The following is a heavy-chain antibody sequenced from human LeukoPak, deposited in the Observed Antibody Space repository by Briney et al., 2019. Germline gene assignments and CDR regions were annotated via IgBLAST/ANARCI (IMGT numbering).Heavy chain of an antibody. CDR2: IRQDGDTK. CDR3: ARSLPYGTTWYGRSDF. V-gene: IGHV3-7*03. D-gene: IGHD6-13*01. CDR1: GFPSNAYW. J-gene: IGHJ4*02. Sequence: GGSLRLSCAASGFPSNAYWMTWVRQAPGKGLEWVANIRQDGDTKYYVDSVKGRFTISRDNAMNSLYLQMNSLRAEDTAIYYCARSLPYGTTWYGRSDFWGQGTLVTVSS.